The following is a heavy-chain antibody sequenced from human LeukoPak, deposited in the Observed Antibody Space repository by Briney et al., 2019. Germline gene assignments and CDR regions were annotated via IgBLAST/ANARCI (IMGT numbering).Heavy chain of an antibody. CDR2: ISYDGSNK. Sequence: GGSLRLSCAASGFTFSSYGMHWVRQAPGKGLEWVAVISYDGSNKYYADSVKGQFTISRDNSKNTLYLQMNSLRAEDTAVYYCAKDLPWYGDYAFYYYYGMDVWGQGTTVTVSS. J-gene: IGHJ6*02. V-gene: IGHV3-30*18. D-gene: IGHD4-17*01. CDR3: AKDLPWYGDYAFYYYYGMDV. CDR1: GFTFSSYG.